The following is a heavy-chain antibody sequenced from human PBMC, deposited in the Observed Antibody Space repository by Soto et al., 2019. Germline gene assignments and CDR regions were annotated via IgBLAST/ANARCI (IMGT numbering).Heavy chain of an antibody. CDR3: AGLQSMRLSGLDP. CDR2: IYYSGST. J-gene: IGHJ5*02. V-gene: IGHV4-30-4*01. Sequence: LSWTVFDGTSRGGGYCRSLIRKPPGKGLEWIGYIYYSGSTYYNPSLKSRVTISVDTSKNQFSLKLSSVTAADTAVYYCAGLQSMRLSGLDPWGQGTLVTVS. CDR1: DGTSRGGGYC. D-gene: IGHD3-16*02.